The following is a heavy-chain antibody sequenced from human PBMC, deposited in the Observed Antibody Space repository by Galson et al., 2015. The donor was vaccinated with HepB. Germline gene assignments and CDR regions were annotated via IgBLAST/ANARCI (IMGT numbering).Heavy chain of an antibody. Sequence: SVKVSCKASGYTFTGYYMHWVRQAPGQGLEWMGWINPNSGGTNYAQKFQGWVTMTRDTSISTAYMELSRLRSDNTAVYYCARGIYGARWRDYYGMDVWGQGTTVTVSS. J-gene: IGHJ6*02. CDR3: ARGIYGARWRDYYGMDV. CDR2: INPNSGGT. CDR1: GYTFTGYY. V-gene: IGHV1-2*04. D-gene: IGHD4-17*01.